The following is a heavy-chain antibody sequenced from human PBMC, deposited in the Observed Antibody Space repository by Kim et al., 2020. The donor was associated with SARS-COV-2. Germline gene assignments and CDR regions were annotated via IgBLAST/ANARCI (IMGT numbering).Heavy chain of an antibody. Sequence: GGSLRLSCAASGFTFSSYSMNWVRQAPGKGLEWVSSISSSSSYIYYADSVKGRFTISRDNAKYSLYLQMNSLRAEDTAVYYCARDGTGALGMDVWGQGTTVTVSS. CDR3: ARDGTGALGMDV. J-gene: IGHJ6*02. V-gene: IGHV3-21*01. CDR2: ISSSSSYI. CDR1: GFTFSSYS. D-gene: IGHD1-1*01.